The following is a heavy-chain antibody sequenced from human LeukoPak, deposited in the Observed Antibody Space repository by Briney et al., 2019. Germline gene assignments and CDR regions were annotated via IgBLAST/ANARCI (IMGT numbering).Heavy chain of an antibody. Sequence: GGSLRLSCAASGFTFSSYCMNWVRQAPGKGLEWVSVIYSGGSTYYTDSVKGRFTISRDNSKNTLYFQMNSLRAEDTAFYYCTRGSPILRGRPFDYWGQGTLVTVSS. CDR3: TRGSPILRGRPFDY. J-gene: IGHJ4*02. V-gene: IGHV3-53*01. CDR1: GFTFSSYC. D-gene: IGHD3-10*01. CDR2: IYSGGST.